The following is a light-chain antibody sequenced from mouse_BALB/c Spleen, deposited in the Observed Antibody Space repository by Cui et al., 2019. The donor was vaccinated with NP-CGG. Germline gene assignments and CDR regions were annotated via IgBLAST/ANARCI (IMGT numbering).Light chain of an antibody. CDR2: STN. Sequence: QAVLTQESALTTSPGETVTLTCRSSTGAVTTSNYANWVQEKSDHLFTGLIGSTNNRAPGVPARFSGSLIGDKAALTITGAQTEDEAIYFCALWYSNHWVFGGGTKLTVL. J-gene: IGLJ1*01. V-gene: IGLV1*01. CDR3: ALWYSNHWV. CDR1: TGAVTTSNY.